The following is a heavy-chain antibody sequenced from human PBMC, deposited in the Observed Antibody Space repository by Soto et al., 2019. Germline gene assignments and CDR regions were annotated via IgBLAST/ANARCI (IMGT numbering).Heavy chain of an antibody. J-gene: IGHJ3*02. D-gene: IGHD2-8*01. V-gene: IGHV3-7*01. CDR2: IKQDGSEK. Sequence: EVQLVESGGGLVQPGGSLRLSCAASGFTFSSYWMSWVRQAPGKGLEWVANIKQDGSEKYYVDSVKGRFTISRDNAKNSLYLQMNSLRAEDTAVYCCARVVYSAHFHSFDIWGQGTMVTVSS. CDR3: ARVVYSAHFHSFDI. CDR1: GFTFSSYW.